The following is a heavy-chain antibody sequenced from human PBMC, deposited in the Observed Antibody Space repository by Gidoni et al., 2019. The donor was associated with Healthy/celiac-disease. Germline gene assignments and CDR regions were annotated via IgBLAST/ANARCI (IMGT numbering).Heavy chain of an antibody. CDR3: AKASRDYGDLRFDP. CDR2: ISWNSGSI. V-gene: IGHV3-9*01. CDR1: GFTFHDYA. J-gene: IGHJ5*02. Sequence: EVQLVESGGGLVQPVQSLRLSCAASGFTFHDYAMHWVRQAPGKGLEWVSGISWNSGSIGYADSVKGRFTISRDNAKNSLYLQMNSLRAEDTALYYCAKASRDYGDLRFDPWGQGTLVTVSS. D-gene: IGHD4-17*01.